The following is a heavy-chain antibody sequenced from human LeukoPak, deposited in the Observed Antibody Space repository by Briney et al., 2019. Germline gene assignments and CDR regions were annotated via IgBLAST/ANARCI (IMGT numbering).Heavy chain of an antibody. V-gene: IGHV3-30*18. CDR3: AKDYDSSGYYLDY. J-gene: IGHJ4*02. CDR2: ISYDGSNK. D-gene: IGHD3-22*01. CDR1: GFTFSSYG. Sequence: GRSLRLSCAASGFTFSSYGMHWVRQAPGKGLEWVAVISYDGSNKYYADSVKGRFTISRDNSKNTLYLRMNSLRAEDTAVYYCAKDYDSSGYYLDYWGQGTLVTVSS.